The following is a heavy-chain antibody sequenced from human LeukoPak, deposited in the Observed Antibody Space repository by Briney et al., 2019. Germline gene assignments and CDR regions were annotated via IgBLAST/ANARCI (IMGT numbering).Heavy chain of an antibody. CDR1: GGSISSSSYY. J-gene: IGHJ5*02. CDR3: ASTPDAPYCSSTSCYTFRFDP. Sequence: TSETLSLTCTVSGGSISSSSYYWGWIRQPPGKGLEWIGSIYYSGSTYYNPSLKSRVTISVDTSKNQFSLKLSSVTAADTAVYYCASTPDAPYCSSTSCYTFRFDPWGQGTLVTVSS. CDR2: IYYSGST. V-gene: IGHV4-39*07. D-gene: IGHD2-2*02.